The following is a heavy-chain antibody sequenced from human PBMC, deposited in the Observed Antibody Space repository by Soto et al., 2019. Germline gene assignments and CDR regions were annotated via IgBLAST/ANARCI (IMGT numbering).Heavy chain of an antibody. Sequence: EVQLVESGGGLVKPGGSLRISCAASGFTFTSAWMNWVRQAPGQGLEWVGRIKSKSEGRSTDYAAPVKGRFTISRDDSKTTLYLQMNSLKTEDTAVYYCTSDQGGEVVVDYWGQGTLVTVSS. CDR3: TSDQGGEVVVDY. D-gene: IGHD2-15*01. CDR2: IKSKSEGRST. V-gene: IGHV3-15*07. J-gene: IGHJ4*02. CDR1: GFTFTSAW.